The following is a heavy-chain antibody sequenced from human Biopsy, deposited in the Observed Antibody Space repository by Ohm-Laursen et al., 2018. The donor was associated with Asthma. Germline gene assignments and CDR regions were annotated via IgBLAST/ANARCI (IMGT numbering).Heavy chain of an antibody. CDR1: GGSVSTGSYY. CDR2: IYYTGRD. CDR3: ARGPNYHGSGRAPIGMDV. J-gene: IGHJ6*02. D-gene: IGHD3-10*01. V-gene: IGHV4-61*01. Sequence: SETLSLTCTVSGGSVSTGSYYWSWIRQPPGKGLEWLGFIYYTGRDNYNPSLKSRVTISVDTSKNQFPLRLNSVTAADTAVYYCARGPNYHGSGRAPIGMDVWGQGTTVTVSS.